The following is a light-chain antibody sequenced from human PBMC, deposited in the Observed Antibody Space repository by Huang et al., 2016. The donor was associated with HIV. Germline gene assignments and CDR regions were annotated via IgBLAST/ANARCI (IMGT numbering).Light chain of an antibody. CDR1: QNINKY. CDR2: GAS. Sequence: DIQITQSPSSLSASVGDRVTITCRASQNINKYLNWYQQQPGKAPRLLISGASTLQSGVPSSFSGSGSGTDFTLTISSLQPEDSAFYFCQQSVKTPRTFGQGPSWKS. V-gene: IGKV1-39*01. J-gene: IGKJ2*01. CDR3: QQSVKTPRT.